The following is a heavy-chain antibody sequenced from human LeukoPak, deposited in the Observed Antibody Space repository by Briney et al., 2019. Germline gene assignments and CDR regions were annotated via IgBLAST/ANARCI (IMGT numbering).Heavy chain of an antibody. CDR1: GFTVSSNY. V-gene: IGHV3-53*01. CDR3: ARDGYYGSGRPFDY. Sequence: GGSLRLSCAASGFTVSSNYMSWVRQAPGKGLEWVSVIYSGGSTYYADSVKGRLTISRDNSKNTLYLQMNSLRADDTAVYYCARDGYYGSGRPFDYWGQGALVSVSS. CDR2: IYSGGST. J-gene: IGHJ4*02. D-gene: IGHD3-10*01.